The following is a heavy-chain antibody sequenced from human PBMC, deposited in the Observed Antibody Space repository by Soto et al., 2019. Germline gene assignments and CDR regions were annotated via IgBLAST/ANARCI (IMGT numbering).Heavy chain of an antibody. CDR3: ARDSEVGLQLWLLPQY. CDR1: GYTFTSYG. V-gene: IGHV1-18*01. J-gene: IGHJ4*02. D-gene: IGHD5-18*01. Sequence: ASVKVSCKASGYTFTSYGISWVRQAPGQGLEWMGWISAYNGNTNYAQKLQGRVTMTTDTSTSTAYMELRSLRSDDTAVYYCARDSEVGLQLWLLPQYWGQGTLVTVSS. CDR2: ISAYNGNT.